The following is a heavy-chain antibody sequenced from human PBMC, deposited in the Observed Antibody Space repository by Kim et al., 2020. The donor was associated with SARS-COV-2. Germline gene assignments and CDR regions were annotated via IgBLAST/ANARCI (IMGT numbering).Heavy chain of an antibody. V-gene: IGHV4-4*02. J-gene: IGHJ2*01. CDR1: GGSISSSNW. Sequence: SETLSLTCAVSGGSISSSNWWSWVRQPPGKGLEWIGEIYHSGSTNYNPSLKSRVTISVDKSKNQFSLKLSSVTAADTAVYYCARERGKLPNWYFDLWGRGTLLTVSS. D-gene: IGHD6-6*01. CDR2: IYHSGST. CDR3: ARERGKLPNWYFDL.